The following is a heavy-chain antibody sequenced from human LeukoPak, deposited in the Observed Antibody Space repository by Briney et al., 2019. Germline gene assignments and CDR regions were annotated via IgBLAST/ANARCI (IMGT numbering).Heavy chain of an antibody. CDR1: GGSISSSNYY. D-gene: IGHD3-22*01. CDR2: IYYSGST. J-gene: IGHJ4*02. CDR3: ARLNGNYYYDSSGKYYFDY. Sequence: SETLSLTCTVSGGSISSSNYYWGWIRQPPGKGLEWIGTIYYSGSTYYNPSLKSRVTISVDTSKNQFSLKLTSVTATDTAVYYCARLNGNYYYDSSGKYYFDYWGQGTLVTVSS. V-gene: IGHV4-39*01.